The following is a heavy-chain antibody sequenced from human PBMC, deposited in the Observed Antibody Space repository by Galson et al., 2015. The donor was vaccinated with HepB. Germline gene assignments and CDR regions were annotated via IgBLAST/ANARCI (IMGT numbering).Heavy chain of an antibody. Sequence: SVKVSCKASGGTFSSYAISWVRQAPGQGLEWMGGIIPIFGTANYAQKFQGRVTITADESTSTAYMELSSLRSEDTAVYYCAHTKAPYYYYYMDVWGKGTTVTVSS. CDR1: GGTFSSYA. CDR2: IIPIFGTA. J-gene: IGHJ6*03. V-gene: IGHV1-69*13. CDR3: AHTKAPYYYYYMDV.